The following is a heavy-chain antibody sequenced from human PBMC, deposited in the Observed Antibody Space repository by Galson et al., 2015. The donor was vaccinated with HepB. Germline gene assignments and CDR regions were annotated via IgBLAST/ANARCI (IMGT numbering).Heavy chain of an antibody. CDR3: ARDEGSGYYFDY. Sequence: LSLTCTVSGGSIRGYYWSWIRQPPGKGLEWIGYISYSGSTNYNPSLKSRVTISVDTSKNQFSLKLTSVTAADTAVYYCARDEGSGYYFDYWGQGTLVTVSS. J-gene: IGHJ4*02. CDR1: GGSIRGYY. CDR2: ISYSGST. D-gene: IGHD3-3*01. V-gene: IGHV4-59*01.